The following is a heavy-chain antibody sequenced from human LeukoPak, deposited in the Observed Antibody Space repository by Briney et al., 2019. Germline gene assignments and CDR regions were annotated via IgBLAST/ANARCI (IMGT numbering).Heavy chain of an antibody. D-gene: IGHD6-19*01. CDR3: AKSSGYSSDMAQDY. V-gene: IGHV1-2*02. CDR1: GYTFTDYF. Sequence: GASVTVSFMASGYTFTDYFMHWVRPAPAQGRAWMGWINPNSGGTHYAQKGQGRVTMTRDTSITTAYMEVSRLRSDDTAVYFCAKSSGYSSDMAQDYWGQGTLVTVSS. CDR2: INPNSGGT. J-gene: IGHJ4*02.